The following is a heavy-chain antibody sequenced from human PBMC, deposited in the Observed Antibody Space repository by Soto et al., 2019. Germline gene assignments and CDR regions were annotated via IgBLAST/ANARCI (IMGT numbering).Heavy chain of an antibody. V-gene: IGHV1-3*01. D-gene: IGHD5-18*01. CDR3: ARVGRGYSYFNAFDI. Sequence: QVQLVQSGAEVKKPGASVKVSCKASGYTFTSYAMHWVRQAPGQRLEWMGWFNAGNGNTKYSQKVQGRVTITRDTSASTGYMERSSVRSEDTAVYYCARVGRGYSYFNAFDIWGQGTMVTVSS. CDR1: GYTFTSYA. J-gene: IGHJ3*02. CDR2: FNAGNGNT.